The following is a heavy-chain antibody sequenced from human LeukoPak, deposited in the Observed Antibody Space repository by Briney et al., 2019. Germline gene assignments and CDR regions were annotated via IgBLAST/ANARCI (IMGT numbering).Heavy chain of an antibody. Sequence: SGGFLRLSCAASGFTFSSYSMNWVRQAPGKGLEWVSYIRSSGSPIYYADSVRGRFTISRDNAKNSLYLQMNSLRDEDTAVYYCVRDPDALDFWGQGTPVTVSS. V-gene: IGHV3-48*02. CDR1: GFTFSSYS. CDR3: VRDPDALDF. J-gene: IGHJ4*02. CDR2: IRSSGSPI.